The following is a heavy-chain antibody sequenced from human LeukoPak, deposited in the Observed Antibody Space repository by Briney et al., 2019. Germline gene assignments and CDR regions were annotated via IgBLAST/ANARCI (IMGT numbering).Heavy chain of an antibody. D-gene: IGHD5-12*01. Sequence: ASVKVSCKASGYTFTGYYMHWVRQAPGQGLEWMGWINPNSGSTNYAQKFQGRVTMTRDTSISTAYMELSRLGSDDTAVYYCARQQWLRLSENWFDPWGQGTLVTVSS. V-gene: IGHV1-2*02. CDR2: INPNSGST. CDR1: GYTFTGYY. J-gene: IGHJ5*02. CDR3: ARQQWLRLSENWFDP.